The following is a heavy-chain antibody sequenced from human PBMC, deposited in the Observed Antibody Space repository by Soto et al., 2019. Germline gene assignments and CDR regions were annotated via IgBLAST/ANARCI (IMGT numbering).Heavy chain of an antibody. V-gene: IGHV1-3*04. D-gene: IGHD3-16*01. CDR1: GYTFTSQN. CDR2: INTDNGNT. J-gene: IGHJ4*02. CDR3: ARSRVRGGYYFDY. Sequence: ASVKVSCKASGYTFTSQNMHWVRQAPGQSLEWMGWINTDNGNTYYSQKMQARVTITRDTSASTAYMELSRLRSEDTAVYYCARSRVRGGYYFDYWGQGALVTVSS.